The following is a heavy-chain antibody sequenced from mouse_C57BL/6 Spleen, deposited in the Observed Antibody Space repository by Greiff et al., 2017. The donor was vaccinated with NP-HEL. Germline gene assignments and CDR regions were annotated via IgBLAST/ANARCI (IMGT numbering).Heavy chain of an antibody. Sequence: EVKLQESGPGLAKPSQTLSLTCSVTGYSITSDYWNWIRKFPGNKLEYMGYISYSGSTYYNPSLKSRISITRDTSKNQYYLQLNSVTTEDTATYYCARYKYYYGSSYSYYFDYWGQGTTLTVSS. CDR2: ISYSGST. CDR1: GYSITSDY. J-gene: IGHJ2*01. CDR3: ARYKYYYGSSYSYYFDY. D-gene: IGHD1-1*01. V-gene: IGHV3-8*01.